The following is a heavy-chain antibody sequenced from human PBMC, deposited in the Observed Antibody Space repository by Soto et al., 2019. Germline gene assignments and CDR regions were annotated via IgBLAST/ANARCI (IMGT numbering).Heavy chain of an antibody. V-gene: IGHV1-18*01. CDR1: GYTFTSYG. CDR3: ARSPTLRGSETQSDY. Sequence: QVQLVQSGAEVKKPGASVKVSCKASGYTFTSYGISWVRQAPGQGLEWMGWISAYNGNTNYAQKLQGRVTMTTDTSTRTAYMELRSLRSDDTAVYYCARSPTLRGSETQSDYWGQGTLVTVSS. D-gene: IGHD5-12*01. J-gene: IGHJ4*02. CDR2: ISAYNGNT.